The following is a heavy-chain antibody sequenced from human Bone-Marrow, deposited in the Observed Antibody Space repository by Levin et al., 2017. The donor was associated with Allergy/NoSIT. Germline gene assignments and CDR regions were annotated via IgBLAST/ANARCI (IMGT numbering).Heavy chain of an antibody. J-gene: IGHJ4*02. V-gene: IGHV2-5*02. CDR2: IYWDDDK. CDR1: GFSLSTSGVG. D-gene: IGHD3-3*01. CDR3: AHEDYDFWSGYWGPAYYFDY. Sequence: SGPTLVKPTQTLTLTCTFSGFSLSTSGVGVGWIRQPPGKALEWLALIYWDDDKRYSPSLKSRLTITKDTSKNQVVLTMTNMDPVDTATYYCAHEDYDFWSGYWGPAYYFDYWGQGTLVTVSS.